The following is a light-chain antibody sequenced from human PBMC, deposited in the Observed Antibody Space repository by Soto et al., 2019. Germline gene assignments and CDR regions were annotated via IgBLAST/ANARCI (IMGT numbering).Light chain of an antibody. J-gene: IGLJ2*01. CDR1: NIGSKS. V-gene: IGLV3-21*02. CDR3: QVWDGTGDHPGVL. CDR2: DDS. Sequence: SYELTQPPSVSVAPGQTARITCGGTNIGSKSVHWYQQKPGQAPVVVVYDDSDRPSGIPERFSGSNSGNTATLSISTVEAGDEAAYYCQVWDGTGDHPGVLFGGGTKLTVL.